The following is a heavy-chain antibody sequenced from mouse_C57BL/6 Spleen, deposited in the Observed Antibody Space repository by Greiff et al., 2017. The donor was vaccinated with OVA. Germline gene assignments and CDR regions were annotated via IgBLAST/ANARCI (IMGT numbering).Heavy chain of an antibody. CDR3: AREYDGFAY. Sequence: VQLQQSGPELVKPGASVKISCKASGYAFSSSWMNWVKQRPGKGLEWIGRIYPGDGDTNYNGKFKGKATLTADKSSSTAYMQLSSLTSEDSAVYFCAREYDGFAYGGKGTLVTVSA. CDR1: GYAFSSSW. CDR2: IYPGDGDT. J-gene: IGHJ3*01. V-gene: IGHV1-82*01. D-gene: IGHD2-12*01.